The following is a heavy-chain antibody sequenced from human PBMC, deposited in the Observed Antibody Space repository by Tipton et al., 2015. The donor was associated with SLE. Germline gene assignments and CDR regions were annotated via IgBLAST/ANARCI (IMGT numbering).Heavy chain of an antibody. D-gene: IGHD3-9*01. CDR3: AGELTGYSY. V-gene: IGHV4-59*01. CDR2: IWYTGST. J-gene: IGHJ4*02. CDR1: GNSISNYY. Sequence: TLSLTCTVSGNSISNYYWSWIRQPPGRELEWIGYIWYTGSTDYNPSLKSRVSIAADTSKKQFSLRLSSVTTADTAVYFCAGELTGYSYWGQGTLVTVSS.